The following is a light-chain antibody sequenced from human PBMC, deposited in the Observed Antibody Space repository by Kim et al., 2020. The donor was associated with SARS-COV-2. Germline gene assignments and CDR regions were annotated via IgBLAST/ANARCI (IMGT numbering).Light chain of an antibody. CDR2: DAS. CDR3: QQFNSYPLT. CDR1: QGISSA. V-gene: IGKV1-13*02. J-gene: IGKJ4*01. Sequence: ASVGDRVTITCRASQGISSALAWYQQKPEKAPKLLIYDASSLESRVPSRFSGSGSGTDFTLTISSLQPEDFATYYCQQFNSYPLTFGGGTKVDIK.